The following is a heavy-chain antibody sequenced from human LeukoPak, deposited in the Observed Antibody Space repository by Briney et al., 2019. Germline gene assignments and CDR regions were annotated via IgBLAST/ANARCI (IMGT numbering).Heavy chain of an antibody. Sequence: GGSLRLSCAASGFTFDDYAMHWVRHAPGKGLEWVSGISWNSGSIGYADSAKGRFTISRDNAKNSLYLQMNSLRAEDTALYYCAKDNSGSYILDYWGQGTLVTVSS. CDR2: ISWNSGSI. J-gene: IGHJ4*02. CDR1: GFTFDDYA. D-gene: IGHD1-26*01. CDR3: AKDNSGSYILDY. V-gene: IGHV3-9*01.